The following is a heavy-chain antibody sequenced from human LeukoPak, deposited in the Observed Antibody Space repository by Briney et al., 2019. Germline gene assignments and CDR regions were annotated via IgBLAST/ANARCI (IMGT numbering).Heavy chain of an antibody. V-gene: IGHV3-23*01. D-gene: IGHD2-2*01. CDR2: IIDSGDNT. Sequence: PGGSLRLSCAGSGFTFSSYAMSWVRQAPGKGLEWVSAIIDSGDNTYYADSVKGRFTISRDNSKNTLYLQMNSLRAEDTAVYYCAKFDRTGMYCSSTGCNAPFDYWGQGTLVTVSS. CDR3: AKFDRTGMYCSSTGCNAPFDY. J-gene: IGHJ4*02. CDR1: GFTFSSYA.